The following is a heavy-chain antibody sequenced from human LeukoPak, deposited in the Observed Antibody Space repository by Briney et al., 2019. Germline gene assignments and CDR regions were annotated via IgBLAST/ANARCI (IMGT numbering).Heavy chain of an antibody. D-gene: IGHD6-13*01. V-gene: IGHV1-2*02. CDR2: INPNSGGT. CDR3: ARVVYSSSGDWFDP. Sequence: ASVKVSCKASGYTFTGYYMHWVRQAPGQGLEWMGWINPNSGGTNYAQKFQGRVTMTRDTSISTAYMELSRLRSDDTAVYHCARVVYSSSGDWFDPWGQGTLVTVSS. J-gene: IGHJ5*02. CDR1: GYTFTGYY.